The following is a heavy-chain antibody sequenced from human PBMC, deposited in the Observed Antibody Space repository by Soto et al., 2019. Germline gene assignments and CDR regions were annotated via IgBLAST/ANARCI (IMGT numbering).Heavy chain of an antibody. D-gene: IGHD5-18*01. J-gene: IGHJ6*02. CDR3: ARDTAMVESYYGMDV. Sequence: GASVKVSCKASGYTFTSYGISWVRQAPGQGLEWMGWISAYNGNTNYAQKLQGRVTMTTDTSTSTAYMELRSLRSDDTAVYYCARDTAMVESYYGMDVWGQGTTVTVSS. CDR1: GYTFTSYG. CDR2: ISAYNGNT. V-gene: IGHV1-18*01.